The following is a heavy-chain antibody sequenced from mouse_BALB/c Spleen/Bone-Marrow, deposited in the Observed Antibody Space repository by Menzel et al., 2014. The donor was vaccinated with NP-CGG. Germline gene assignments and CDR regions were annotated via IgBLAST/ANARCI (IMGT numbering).Heavy chain of an antibody. CDR2: IYPGDGDT. D-gene: IGHD1-2*01. Sequence: VKLQESGAELVRPGSSVKISCKASGYASSAYWMNWVKQRPGQGLEWIGQIYPGDGDTNYNGKFKGKATLTADKSSSTAYMQLSSLTSEDSAVYFCTRSTATFDYWGQGTTLTVSS. CDR1: GYASSAYW. CDR3: TRSTATFDY. V-gene: IGHV1-80*01. J-gene: IGHJ2*01.